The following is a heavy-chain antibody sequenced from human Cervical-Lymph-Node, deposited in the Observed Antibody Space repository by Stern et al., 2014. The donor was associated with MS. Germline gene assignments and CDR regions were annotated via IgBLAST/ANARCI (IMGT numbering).Heavy chain of an antibody. D-gene: IGHD6-19*01. Sequence: MQLVQSGGGLVQPGGSQRISCVASGSTFSTSWMSWVRQAPGKGLEWVANIKRDGSETYYLDSVKGRFTISRDNAKSSLYLEMNSLRAEDTAVYYCTRFLQSGWSDLFDSWGRGTLVTVSS. J-gene: IGHJ5*01. CDR1: GSTFSTSW. V-gene: IGHV3-7*01. CDR2: IKRDGSET. CDR3: TRFLQSGWSDLFDS.